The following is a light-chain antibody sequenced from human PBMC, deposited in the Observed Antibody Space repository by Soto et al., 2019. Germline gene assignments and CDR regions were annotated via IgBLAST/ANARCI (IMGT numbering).Light chain of an antibody. CDR1: QDISNY. V-gene: IGKV1-33*01. CDR2: DAS. Sequence: DIQMTQSPSSLSASVGDRVTITCQASQDISNYLNWYQQKPGKAPKLLIYDASNLETGVPSRFSGSGSGTECTCTISSLQPEDIAAYYCQQYDNLPFPFGPGTKVDIK. CDR3: QQYDNLPFP. J-gene: IGKJ3*01.